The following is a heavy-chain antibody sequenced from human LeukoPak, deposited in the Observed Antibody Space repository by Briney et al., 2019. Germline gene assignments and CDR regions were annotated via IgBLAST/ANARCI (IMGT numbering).Heavy chain of an antibody. V-gene: IGHV1-46*01. Sequence: ASVKVSCKASGYTFTSYYMHWVRQAPGQGLEWMGIINPSGGSTSYAQKFQGRVTMTRDMSTSTVYMGLSSLRSEDTAVYYCARVESWEHSGSSQDAIDIWGQGTMVTVSS. J-gene: IGHJ3*02. D-gene: IGHD1-26*01. CDR2: INPSGGST. CDR3: ARVESWEHSGSSQDAIDI. CDR1: GYTFTSYY.